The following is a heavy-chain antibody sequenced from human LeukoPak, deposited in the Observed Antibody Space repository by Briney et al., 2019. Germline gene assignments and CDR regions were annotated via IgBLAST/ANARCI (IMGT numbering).Heavy chain of an antibody. CDR1: GGSISSGSYY. CDR2: IYYSGST. Sequence: SQTLSLTCTVSGGSISSGSYYWSWIRQPPGKGLEWIGYIYYSGSTNYNPSLKSRVTISVDTSKNQFSLKLSSVTAADTAVYYCARDLRYYDFWSGYYSDAFDIWGQGTMVTVSS. V-gene: IGHV4-61*01. CDR3: ARDLRYYDFWSGYYSDAFDI. J-gene: IGHJ3*02. D-gene: IGHD3-3*01.